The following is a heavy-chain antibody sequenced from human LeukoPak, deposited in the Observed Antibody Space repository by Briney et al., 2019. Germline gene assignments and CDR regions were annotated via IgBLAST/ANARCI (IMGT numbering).Heavy chain of an antibody. D-gene: IGHD3-16*01. Sequence: SETLSLTCTVSGVSISVYYWTWIRQPPGKGLEWIGQIHQSGKAHYHPSLKSRITISVDTYKNQISLKLISVTPADRPVFYFARFGVYYDMGLWRQETAVSV. CDR2: IHQSGKA. CDR3: ARFGVYYDMGL. V-gene: IGHV4-59*01. CDR1: GVSISVYY. J-gene: IGHJ6*01.